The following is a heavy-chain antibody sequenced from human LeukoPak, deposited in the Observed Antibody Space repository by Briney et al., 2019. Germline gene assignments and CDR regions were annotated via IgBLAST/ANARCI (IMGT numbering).Heavy chain of an antibody. V-gene: IGHV4-59*08. CDR2: IYYSGST. D-gene: IGHD6-19*01. Sequence: EPSETLSLTCTVSGGSISSYYWSWIRQPPGKGLEWIGYIYYSGSTNYNPSLKSRVTISVDTSKNQFSLKLSSVTAADTAVYYCARHVSAYSSGLPYYMDVWGKGTTVTVSS. CDR1: GGSISSYY. J-gene: IGHJ6*03. CDR3: ARHVSAYSSGLPYYMDV.